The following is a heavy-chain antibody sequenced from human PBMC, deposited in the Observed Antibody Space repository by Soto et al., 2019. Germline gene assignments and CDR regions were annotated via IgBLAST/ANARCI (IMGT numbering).Heavy chain of an antibody. J-gene: IGHJ5*02. Sequence: SETLSLTCIVSGASISSRSSYWGWIRQPPGKGLEWVGTFYSGSTYNNPSLKSRVTISVDTSKNQFSLKLSSVAAEDTAIYYCATTRGIAVGGSFDQWGXGXLVTVXS. D-gene: IGHD6-13*01. CDR2: FYSGST. CDR3: ATTRGIAVGGSFDQ. CDR1: GASISSRSSY. V-gene: IGHV4-39*01.